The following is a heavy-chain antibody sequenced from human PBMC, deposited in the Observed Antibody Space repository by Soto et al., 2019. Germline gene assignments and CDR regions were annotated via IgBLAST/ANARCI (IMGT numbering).Heavy chain of an antibody. D-gene: IGHD1-1*01. Sequence: QITLRESGPPRVKPTQTLTLTCTFSGFSLSARPVAVGWIRQPPGKALERLALIYWDDDKRYSPSLMSRLTITKDTSKNLVVLTMTNMDPLDTAIYYCVHRAGIDGNWNGGYFDYWGQGALVTVSS. J-gene: IGHJ4*02. CDR1: GFSLSARPVA. CDR3: VHRAGIDGNWNGGYFDY. CDR2: IYWDDDK. V-gene: IGHV2-5*02.